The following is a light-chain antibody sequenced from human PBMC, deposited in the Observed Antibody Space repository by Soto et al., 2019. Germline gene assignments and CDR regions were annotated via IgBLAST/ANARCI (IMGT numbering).Light chain of an antibody. Sequence: EIVLTQSPGTLSLSPGERATLSCRASQSVRGYLAWYQQKPGQAHRLLIYDGSHRAAGIPSRFSGSGSGTDFTLTISGLEPEDFAVYCCQQRSNWLNTCGPGTKVDIK. CDR3: QQRSNWLNT. CDR1: QSVRGY. J-gene: IGKJ3*01. V-gene: IGKV3-11*01. CDR2: DGS.